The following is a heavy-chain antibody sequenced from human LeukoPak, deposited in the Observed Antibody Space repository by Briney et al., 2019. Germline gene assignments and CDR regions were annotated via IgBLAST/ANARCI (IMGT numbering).Heavy chain of an antibody. D-gene: IGHD2-2*01. J-gene: IGHJ3*01. CDR1: GYTFTSYW. CDR3: ARHVSSSRVAYDV. V-gene: IGHV5-51*01. CDR2: RNPANSDT. Sequence: GESLKISCKGSGYTFTSYWIGWVRQMPGKGLEWMGLRNPANSDTRYSPSFQGQVTISVDKSISTAYLEWSSLKASDTAMYYCARHVSSSRVAYDVWGQGTMVTVSS.